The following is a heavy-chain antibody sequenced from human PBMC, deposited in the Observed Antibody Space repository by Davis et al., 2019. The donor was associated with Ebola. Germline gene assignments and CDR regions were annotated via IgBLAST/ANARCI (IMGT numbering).Heavy chain of an antibody. CDR1: GYTFTNYY. J-gene: IGHJ3*02. CDR3: TTPGGQDSGYEVFDI. Sequence: ASVKVSCKASGYTFTNYYMHWVRQAPGQGLEWMGMINPNDGRTIYAQKFQGRVTVTRDTSTTTVQMDLSSLRSEDTALYYCTTPGGQDSGYEVFDIWGQGTMVTVSS. D-gene: IGHD5-12*01. V-gene: IGHV1-46*03. CDR2: INPNDGRT.